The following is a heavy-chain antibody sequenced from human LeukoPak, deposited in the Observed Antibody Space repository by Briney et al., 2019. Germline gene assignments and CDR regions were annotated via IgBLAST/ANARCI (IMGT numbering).Heavy chain of an antibody. CDR1: GGSINNYY. D-gene: IGHD4/OR15-4a*01. Sequence: SETLSLTCTVSGGSINNYYWSWIRQPPGKGLEWIGNIYYNGSTNYNPSLKSRVTISEDTSKNQFSLKVGSVTAADTAVYYCTRRLKYGAPFDYWGQGTLVTVSS. CDR2: IYYNGST. CDR3: TRRLKYGAPFDY. V-gene: IGHV4-59*01. J-gene: IGHJ4*02.